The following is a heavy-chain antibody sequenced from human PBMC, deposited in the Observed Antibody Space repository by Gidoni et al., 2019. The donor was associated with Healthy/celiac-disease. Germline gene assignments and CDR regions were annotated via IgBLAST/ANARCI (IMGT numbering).Heavy chain of an antibody. CDR2: INAGNGNT. CDR1: GYTFTSYA. D-gene: IGHD3-22*01. Sequence: QVQLVQSGAEVKKPGASVKVSCKASGYTFTSYAMHWVRQAPGQRLEWMGWINAGNGNTKYSQKFQGRVTITRDTSASTAYMELSSLRSEDTAVYYCAREAEAYYYDSSGLRSFDPWGQGTLVTVSS. J-gene: IGHJ5*02. V-gene: IGHV1-3*01. CDR3: AREAEAYYYDSSGLRSFDP.